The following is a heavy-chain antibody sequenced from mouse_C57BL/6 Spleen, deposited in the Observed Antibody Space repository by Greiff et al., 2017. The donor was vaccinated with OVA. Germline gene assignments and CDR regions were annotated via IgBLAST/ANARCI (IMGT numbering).Heavy chain of an antibody. V-gene: IGHV5-4*01. D-gene: IGHD1-1*01. CDR2: ISDGGSYT. J-gene: IGHJ4*01. CDR3: ARDGSSHYYAMDY. CDR1: GFTFSSYA. Sequence: EVQVVESGGGLVKPGGSLKLSCAASGFTFSSYAMSWVRQTPEKRLEWVATISDGGSYTYYPDNVKGRFTISRDNAKNNLYLQMSHLKSEDTAMYYCARDGSSHYYAMDYWGQGTSVTVSS.